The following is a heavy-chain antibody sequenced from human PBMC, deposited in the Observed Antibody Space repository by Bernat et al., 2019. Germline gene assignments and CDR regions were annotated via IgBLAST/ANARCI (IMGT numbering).Heavy chain of an antibody. CDR1: GFTFSSYA. D-gene: IGHD3-3*01. Sequence: EVQLLESGGGLVQPGGSLRLSCAASGFTFSSYAMSWVRQAPGKGLEWVSAISGSGGSTYYAASVKGRFTISIENTKNTLYLQMNSLRAEDTAVYYCAKPYYDFWSGYYSGGLDYWGQGTLVTVSS. V-gene: IGHV3-23*01. J-gene: IGHJ4*02. CDR3: AKPYYDFWSGYYSGGLDY. CDR2: ISGSGGST.